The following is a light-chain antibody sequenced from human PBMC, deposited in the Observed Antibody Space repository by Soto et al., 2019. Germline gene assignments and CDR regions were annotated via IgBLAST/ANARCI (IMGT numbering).Light chain of an antibody. CDR2: GAS. Sequence: EIVLTQSPGTLSLSPGERATLSCRASQSVSRSYLAWYQQKPGQAPRLLIYGASSRATGIPDRFSGSGSGTDFTLTISRLKPEAFAVYYCQQYGSSPPWTFGQRTKVEIK. V-gene: IGKV3-20*01. CDR3: QQYGSSPPWT. J-gene: IGKJ1*01. CDR1: QSVSRSY.